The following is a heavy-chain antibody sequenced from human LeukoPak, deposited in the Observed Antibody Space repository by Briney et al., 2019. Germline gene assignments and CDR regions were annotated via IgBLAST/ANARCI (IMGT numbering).Heavy chain of an antibody. Sequence: SVKVSCKASGGTFSSYAISWVRQAPGQGLEWMGGIIPIFGTANYAQKFQGRATITADKSTSTAYMELSSLRSEDTAVYYCAAMYCSSTSCYANYFDYWGQGTLVTVSS. V-gene: IGHV1-69*06. CDR2: IIPIFGTA. CDR3: AAMYCSSTSCYANYFDY. CDR1: GGTFSSYA. J-gene: IGHJ4*02. D-gene: IGHD2-2*01.